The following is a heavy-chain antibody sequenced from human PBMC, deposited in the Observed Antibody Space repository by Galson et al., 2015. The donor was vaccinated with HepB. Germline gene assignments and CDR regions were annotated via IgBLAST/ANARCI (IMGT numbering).Heavy chain of an antibody. Sequence: SLRLSCAASGFIVSSNYMSWVRQAPGKGLEWVSVIYSGGSTYYADSAKGRFTISRDDSKNTLYLQMNSLRAEDTAVYYCARDFRFGELSDYHYGLDVWGQGTTVSVSS. CDR3: ARDFRFGELSDYHYGLDV. CDR1: GFIVSSNY. D-gene: IGHD3-10*01. V-gene: IGHV3-53*01. J-gene: IGHJ6*02. CDR2: IYSGGST.